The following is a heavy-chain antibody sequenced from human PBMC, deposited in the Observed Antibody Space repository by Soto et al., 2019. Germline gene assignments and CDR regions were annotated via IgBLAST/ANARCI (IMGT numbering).Heavy chain of an antibody. CDR1: GGTFSSYA. J-gene: IGHJ6*02. D-gene: IGHD3-3*01. V-gene: IGHV1-2*04. Sequence: GASVKVSCKASGGTFSSYAISWVRQAPGQGLEWMGGIIPIFGGTNYAQKFQGWVTMTRDTSISTAYMELSRLRSDDTAVYYCAREISSITIFGVATDGMDVWGQGTTVTVSS. CDR2: IIPIFGGT. CDR3: AREISSITIFGVATDGMDV.